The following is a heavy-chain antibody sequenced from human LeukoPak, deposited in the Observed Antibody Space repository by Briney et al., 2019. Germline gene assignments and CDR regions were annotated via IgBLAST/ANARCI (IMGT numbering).Heavy chain of an antibody. CDR1: GGFISSNSYY. J-gene: IGHJ4*02. CDR2: IYYSGST. D-gene: IGHD3-10*01. CDR3: ASEVVRGVF. Sequence: PSETLSLTCTVSGGFISSNSYYWGWIRQPPGKGLEWIGSIYYSGSTYYNPSLKSRVTISVDTSKNQFSLKLSSVTAADTAVYYCASEVVRGVFWGQGTLVTVSS. V-gene: IGHV4-39*07.